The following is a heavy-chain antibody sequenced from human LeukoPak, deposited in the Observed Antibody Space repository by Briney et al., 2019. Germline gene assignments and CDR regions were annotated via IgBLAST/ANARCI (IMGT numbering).Heavy chain of an antibody. D-gene: IGHD3-10*01. V-gene: IGHV3-9*01. Sequence: GRSLRLSCAASGFTFDDYAMHWVRQAPGKGLEWVSGISWNSGSIGYADSVKGRFTISRDNAKNSLYLQMNSLRAEDTAVYYCASLYGSGISYYYYGMDVWGQGTTVTVSS. CDR2: ISWNSGSI. J-gene: IGHJ6*02. CDR1: GFTFDDYA. CDR3: ASLYGSGISYYYYGMDV.